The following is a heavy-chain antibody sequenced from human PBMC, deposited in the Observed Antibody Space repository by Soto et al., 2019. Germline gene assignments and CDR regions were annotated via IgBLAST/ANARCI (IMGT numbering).Heavy chain of an antibody. J-gene: IGHJ5*02. CDR2: IYYSGST. V-gene: IGHV4-31*03. Sequence: QVQLQESGPGLVKPSQTLSLTCTVSGGSISSGGYYWSWIRQHPGKGLEWIGYIYYSGSTYYNPSLKGRVTISVDTSKNQFSLKLSSVTAADTAVYYCARSHCSSTSCYSGPPNWFDPWGQGTLVTVSS. CDR1: GGSISSGGYY. CDR3: ARSHCSSTSCYSGPPNWFDP. D-gene: IGHD2-2*01.